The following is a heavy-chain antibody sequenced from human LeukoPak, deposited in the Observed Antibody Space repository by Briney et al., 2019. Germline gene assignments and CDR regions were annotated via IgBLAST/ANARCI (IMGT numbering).Heavy chain of an antibody. CDR3: ASESYSGSLR. CDR1: GFTVSSNY. CDR2: IYSGGST. Sequence: GGSLRLSCAASGFTVSSNYTSWVRQALGKGLEWVSVIYSGGSTYYADSVRGRFTISRDNSKNTLYLQMNSLRAEDTAVYYCASESYSGSLRWGQGTLVTVSS. D-gene: IGHD1-26*01. J-gene: IGHJ4*02. V-gene: IGHV3-66*02.